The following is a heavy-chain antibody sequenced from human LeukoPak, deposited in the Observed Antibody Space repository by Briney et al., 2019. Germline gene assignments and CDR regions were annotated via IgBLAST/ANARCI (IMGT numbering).Heavy chain of an antibody. Sequence: SETLSLTCTGSGGSITNYYWNWIRQPAGKGLDWIGRIFTSGSANYNPSLESRVTMSVDTSKNQFSLKLSSVTAADTAVYYCAGVGGYYRVDYWGQGTLVTVSS. V-gene: IGHV4-4*07. CDR2: IFTSGSA. D-gene: IGHD3-22*01. CDR3: AGVGGYYRVDY. CDR1: GGSITNYY. J-gene: IGHJ4*02.